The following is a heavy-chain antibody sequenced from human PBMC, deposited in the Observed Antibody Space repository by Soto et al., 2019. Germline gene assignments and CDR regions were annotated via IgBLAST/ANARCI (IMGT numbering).Heavy chain of an antibody. Sequence: QVQLVQSGAEVKKPGSSVKVSCKASGGTFSSYTISWVRQAPGQGLEWMGRIIPILGIANYAQKFQGRVTITADKSTSTAYMELSSLRSEDTAVYYCARDCSSGWCHYPNWFDPWGQGTLVTVSS. V-gene: IGHV1-69*08. D-gene: IGHD6-19*01. CDR2: IIPILGIA. CDR3: ARDCSSGWCHYPNWFDP. CDR1: GGTFSSYT. J-gene: IGHJ5*02.